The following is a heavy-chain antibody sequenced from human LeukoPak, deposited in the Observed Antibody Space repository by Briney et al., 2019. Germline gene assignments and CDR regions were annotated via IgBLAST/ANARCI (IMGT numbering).Heavy chain of an antibody. Sequence: SETLSLTCAVYGGSFSGYYWTWIRQPPGKGLEWIGEINHSRSTKYSPSLKSRLTISVDTSKNQFSLQLNSVTPEDTAVYYCARDSSNLIDAFDIWGQGTMVTVSS. J-gene: IGHJ3*02. CDR3: ARDSSNLIDAFDI. CDR1: GGSFSGYY. D-gene: IGHD2-15*01. V-gene: IGHV4-34*01. CDR2: INHSRST.